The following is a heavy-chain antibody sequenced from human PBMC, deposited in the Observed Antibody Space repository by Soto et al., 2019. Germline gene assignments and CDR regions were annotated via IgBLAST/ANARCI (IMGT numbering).Heavy chain of an antibody. CDR3: ARGQRFSDWFDP. V-gene: IGHV4-4*07. J-gene: IGHJ5*02. CDR1: GGAISTYY. D-gene: IGHD3-3*01. Sequence: SETLSLTCTVSGGAISTYYWTWILQTAGKGLEWIGRIYSGGSTKYNPALQSRVTMSLDTSNKQFSLRLTSVNAADTAVYYCARGQRFSDWFDPWGQGTLVTVSS. CDR2: IYSGGST.